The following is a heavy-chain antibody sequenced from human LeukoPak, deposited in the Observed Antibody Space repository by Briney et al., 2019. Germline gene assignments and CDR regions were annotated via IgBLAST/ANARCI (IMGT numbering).Heavy chain of an antibody. D-gene: IGHD3-10*01. Sequence: PSGTLSLTCAVSGGSISSSNWWSWVRPPPGKGLEWIGEIYHSGSTNYNPSLKSRVTISVDKSKNQFSLKLSSVTAADTAVYYCARRPWGFGELFSLYYFDYWGQGTLVTVSS. V-gene: IGHV4-4*02. CDR1: GGSISSSNW. CDR2: IYHSGST. CDR3: ARRPWGFGELFSLYYFDY. J-gene: IGHJ4*02.